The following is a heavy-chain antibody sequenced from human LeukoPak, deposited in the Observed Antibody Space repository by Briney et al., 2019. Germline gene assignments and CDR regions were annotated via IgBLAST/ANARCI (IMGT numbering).Heavy chain of an antibody. Sequence: GGSLRLSCAASGFTFSSYGMHWVRQAPGKGLEWVAVISYDGSNKYYADSVKGRFTISRDNSKNTLYLQMNSLRAEDTAVYYCAKDSEGSGSYIPGEFDYWGQGTLVTVSS. D-gene: IGHD3-10*01. V-gene: IGHV3-30*18. CDR1: GFTFSSYG. CDR2: ISYDGSNK. J-gene: IGHJ4*02. CDR3: AKDSEGSGSYIPGEFDY.